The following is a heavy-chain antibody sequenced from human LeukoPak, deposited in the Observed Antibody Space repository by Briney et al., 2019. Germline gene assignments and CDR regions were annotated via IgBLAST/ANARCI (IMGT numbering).Heavy chain of an antibody. Sequence: SETLSLTCTVSGDSTSNFYWNWIRQSPGKGLEWIGNIHYSGSSVYNPSLKSRGTTSIDTSRRQFFLKLNSVTAADTAVYFCALAPNSNWFDFWGPGTLVTVSS. CDR2: IHYSGSS. J-gene: IGHJ5*01. CDR3: ALAPNSNWFDF. V-gene: IGHV4-59*03. D-gene: IGHD2-8*01. CDR1: GDSTSNFY.